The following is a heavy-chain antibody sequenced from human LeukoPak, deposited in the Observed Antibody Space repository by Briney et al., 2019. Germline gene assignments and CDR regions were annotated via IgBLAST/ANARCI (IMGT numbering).Heavy chain of an antibody. CDR3: ARGLSGSVWQQLPYFDY. D-gene: IGHD6-13*01. CDR1: GGSISSYY. J-gene: IGHJ4*02. CDR2: IYYSGST. Sequence: SETLSLTCTVSGGSISSYYWSWIRQPPGKGLEWIGYIYYSGSTNYNPSLKSRVTISVDTSKNQFSLKLSSVTAADTAVYYCARGLSGSVWQQLPYFDYWGQGTLVTVSS. V-gene: IGHV4-59*01.